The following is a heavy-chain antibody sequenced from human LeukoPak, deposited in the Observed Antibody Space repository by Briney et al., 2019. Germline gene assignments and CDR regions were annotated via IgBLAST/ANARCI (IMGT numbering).Heavy chain of an antibody. CDR1: GFTFSNAW. J-gene: IGHJ3*02. CDR2: IKSKTDGGTT. CDR3: TTGYYYDSSGYYLSAFDI. V-gene: IGHV3-15*01. D-gene: IGHD3-22*01. Sequence: GGSLRLSCAASGFTFSNAWMSWVRQAPGKGLEWVGRIKSKTDGGTTDYAAPVKGRFTISRDDSKNTLYLQMNSLKTEDTAVYYCTTGYYYDSSGYYLSAFDIWGQGTMVIVSS.